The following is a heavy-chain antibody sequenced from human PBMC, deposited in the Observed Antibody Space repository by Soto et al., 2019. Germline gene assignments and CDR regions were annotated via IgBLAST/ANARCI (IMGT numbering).Heavy chain of an antibody. Sequence: ASVKVSCTASGYTFTSYGISWVRQAPGQGLEWMGWISAYNGNTNYAQKLQGRVTMTTDTSTSTAYMELRSLRSDDTAVYYCSTRTTFGAFDIWGQGTMVTVSS. CDR3: STRTTFGAFDI. CDR2: ISAYNGNT. D-gene: IGHD3-16*01. V-gene: IGHV1-18*01. J-gene: IGHJ3*02. CDR1: GYTFTSYG.